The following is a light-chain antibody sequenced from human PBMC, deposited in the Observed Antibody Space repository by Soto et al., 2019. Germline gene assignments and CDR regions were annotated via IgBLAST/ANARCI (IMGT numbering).Light chain of an antibody. V-gene: IGKV3-15*01. CDR1: ETVATN. CDR2: GAS. CDR3: QQYGSSPT. J-gene: IGKJ1*01. Sequence: EVMLIQSPATLSMSPGERATPSCRASETVATNLAWYQQKPGQAPRLLISGASTRAAGISDRFRGGGSGTEFTLTITSLRSEDFVMYFCQQYGSSPTLGQGTKVDIK.